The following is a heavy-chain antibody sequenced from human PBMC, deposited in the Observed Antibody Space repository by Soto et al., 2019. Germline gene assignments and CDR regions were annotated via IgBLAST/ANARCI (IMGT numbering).Heavy chain of an antibody. Sequence: EVQLVESGGGLVKPGGSLRLSCAASGFTFSSYSMNWVRQAPGKGLEWVSSISSGSDYIFYAVSVKGRFTISRDNAKNXLFLQRNSLTAEDTAVYYGARSPVGDAFNVWGQGTVVTISS. J-gene: IGHJ3*01. CDR2: ISSGSDYI. V-gene: IGHV3-21*01. CDR1: GFTFSSYS. CDR3: ARSPVGDAFNV.